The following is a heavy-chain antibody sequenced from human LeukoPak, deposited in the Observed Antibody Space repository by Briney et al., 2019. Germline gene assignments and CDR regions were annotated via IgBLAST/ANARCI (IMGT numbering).Heavy chain of an antibody. Sequence: QAGGSLLLSCAASGFTFGTYAMSWVRQAPGKGLEWVSSISDNGYTTYYADSARGRFTISRDNSKNTLYLQMIGLRAEDTAVYFCAKYYYDSSGYYDAAPLDSWGQGTLVTVFS. J-gene: IGHJ4*02. CDR3: AKYYYDSSGYYDAAPLDS. CDR2: ISDNGYTT. V-gene: IGHV3-23*01. D-gene: IGHD3-22*01. CDR1: GFTFGTYA.